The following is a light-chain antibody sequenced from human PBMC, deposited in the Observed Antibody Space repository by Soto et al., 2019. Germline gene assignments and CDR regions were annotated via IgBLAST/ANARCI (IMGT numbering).Light chain of an antibody. J-gene: IGKJ1*01. Sequence: EIVLTQSPATLSSFPGDRVTLSCRASQYINTRLAWYQHRPGQAPSLLIYQTSIRAAGIPARFSASGSGTDFTLTISDVQPEDFALYYCLQRQSWPRTFGQGTKVDI. CDR2: QTS. V-gene: IGKV3-11*01. CDR3: LQRQSWPRT. CDR1: QYINTR.